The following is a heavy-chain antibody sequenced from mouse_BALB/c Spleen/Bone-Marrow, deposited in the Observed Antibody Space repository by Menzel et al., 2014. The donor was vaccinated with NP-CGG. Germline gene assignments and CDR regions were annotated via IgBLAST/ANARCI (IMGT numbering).Heavy chain of an antibody. Sequence: EVQLQQSGAELVKPGASVKLSCTAFGFNIKDSYMHWVKQRPEQGLEWIGRIDPANGYTKYDPKFQGRATITADTSSNTASLQVSGVTSEATGVYCCARSDYWGQGTTVTVSS. V-gene: IGHV14-3*02. CDR3: ARSDY. CDR2: IDPANGYT. CDR1: GFNIKDSY. J-gene: IGHJ2*01.